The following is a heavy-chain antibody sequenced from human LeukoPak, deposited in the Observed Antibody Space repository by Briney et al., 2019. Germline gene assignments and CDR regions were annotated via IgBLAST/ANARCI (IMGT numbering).Heavy chain of an antibody. Sequence: TGGSLRLSCAVSGFTVSGNYMSWVRQAPGKGLEWVSLIYSGGTTYYADSVKGRFTISRDNSKNTLYLQMNSPRAEDTAVYYCARRAGGYSHPYDYWGQGTLVTVSS. J-gene: IGHJ4*02. D-gene: IGHD4-23*01. CDR3: ARRAGGYSHPYDY. CDR2: IYSGGTT. V-gene: IGHV3-53*01. CDR1: GFTVSGNY.